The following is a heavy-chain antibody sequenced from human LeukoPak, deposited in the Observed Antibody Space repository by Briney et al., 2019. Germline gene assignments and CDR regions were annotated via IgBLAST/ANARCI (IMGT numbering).Heavy chain of an antibody. D-gene: IGHD2-2*01. V-gene: IGHV5-51*01. Sequence: GESLKISCKASGYSFTSYRIGWVRQMPGKGLEWMGIIYPDDSDTRYSPSFQGQVTMSADKSITTAYLQWSSLKASDTAMYYCARQLGYCSSTSCLYGMDVWGQGTTVTVSS. CDR3: ARQLGYCSSTSCLYGMDV. CDR2: IYPDDSDT. CDR1: GYSFTSYR. J-gene: IGHJ6*02.